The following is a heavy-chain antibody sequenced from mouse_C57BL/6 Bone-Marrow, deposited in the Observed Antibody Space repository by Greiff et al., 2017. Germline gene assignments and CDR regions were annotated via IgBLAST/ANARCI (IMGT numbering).Heavy chain of an antibody. CDR3: ATDSAGYC. J-gene: IGHJ2*01. CDR1: GYTFTSYG. CDR2: IYPRSGNT. V-gene: IGHV1-81*01. Sequence: VQLQQSGAELARPGASVKLSCKASGYTFTSYGISWVKQRTGQGLEWIGEIYPRSGNTYYNEKVKGKATLTADTSSSTAYMGLRSLTSEDSAVFFCATDSAGYCWGQGTTLTVSS. D-gene: IGHD3-2*02.